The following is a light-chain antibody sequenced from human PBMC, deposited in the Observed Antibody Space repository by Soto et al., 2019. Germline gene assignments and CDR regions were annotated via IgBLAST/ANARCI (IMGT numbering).Light chain of an antibody. V-gene: IGKV3-15*01. CDR2: AAS. CDR1: QSVGRN. J-gene: IGKJ1*01. Sequence: DIVMTQSPATLSVSPGERATLSCRASQSVGRNLAWYQQKPGQAPRLLIYAASARASDLPARFSGSGSGTEFTLTISSLQSEDFAVYYCQQYTDWPWTLGQGTKVDIK. CDR3: QQYTDWPWT.